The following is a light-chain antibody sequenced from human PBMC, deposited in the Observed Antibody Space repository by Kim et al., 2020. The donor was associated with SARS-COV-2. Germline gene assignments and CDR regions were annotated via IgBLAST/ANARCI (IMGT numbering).Light chain of an antibody. V-gene: IGLV3-21*01. CDR1: NIGTKS. CDR2: DDS. CDR3: QLWETTSDPL. J-gene: IGLJ3*02. Sequence: SYELTQPPSVSVAPGDTARITCEGDNIGTKSVHWYQQKAGQAPVLIMSDDSDRPSGIPERFSGSNSGHKTTLTISRIEAGDEADYHVQLWETTSDPLFGG.